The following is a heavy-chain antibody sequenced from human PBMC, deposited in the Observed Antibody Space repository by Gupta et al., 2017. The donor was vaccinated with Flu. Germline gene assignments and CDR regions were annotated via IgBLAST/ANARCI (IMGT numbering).Heavy chain of an antibody. D-gene: IGHD3-10*01. V-gene: IGHV3-23*01. CDR1: GFIFSPLA. Sequence: EVQLLESWGGLVQPGGSLRLSCEPSGFIFSPLAMNWVRQAPGKGLEGVSALSGSGSSTYYADSVRDRFTISRDNSKNTLYLQMSSLRAEDTAVYYCAKDRGFGGANYFDYWGQGTLVTVSS. CDR2: LSGSGSST. J-gene: IGHJ4*02. CDR3: AKDRGFGGANYFDY.